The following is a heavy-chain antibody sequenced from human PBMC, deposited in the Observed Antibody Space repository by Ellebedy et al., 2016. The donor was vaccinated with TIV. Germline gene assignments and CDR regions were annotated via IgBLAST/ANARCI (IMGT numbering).Heavy chain of an antibody. J-gene: IGHJ4*02. CDR3: AREAVAGMGY. V-gene: IGHV3-48*02. Sequence: PGGSLRLSCAASGFTFSSYSMNWVRQAPGKGLEWASYISSSSSTIYYADSVKGRFTISRDNAKKLLYLQMNSLRDEDTAVYYCAREAVAGMGYWGQGTLVTVSS. D-gene: IGHD6-19*01. CDR2: ISSSSSTI. CDR1: GFTFSSYS.